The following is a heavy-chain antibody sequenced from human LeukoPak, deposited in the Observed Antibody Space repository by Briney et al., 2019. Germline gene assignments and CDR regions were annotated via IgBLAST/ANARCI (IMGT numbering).Heavy chain of an antibody. Sequence: GSSAKVSCKASGGTFSSYAISWVRQAPGQGLEWRGGIIPIFGTANYAQKFQGRVTITADESTSTAYMELSSLGSEDTAVYYCARDSVDIVVVPAAINWFDPWGQGTLVTVSS. V-gene: IGHV1-69*01. CDR1: GGTFSSYA. J-gene: IGHJ5*02. CDR2: IIPIFGTA. CDR3: ARDSVDIVVVPAAINWFDP. D-gene: IGHD2-2*01.